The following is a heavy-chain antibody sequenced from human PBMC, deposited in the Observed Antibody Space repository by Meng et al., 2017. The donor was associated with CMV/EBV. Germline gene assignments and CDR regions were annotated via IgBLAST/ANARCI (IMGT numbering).Heavy chain of an antibody. CDR1: YTFTGYY. J-gene: IGHJ6*02. Sequence: YTFTGYYMHWVRQAPGQGLEWMGWINPNSGGTNYAQKFQGRVTMTRDTSISTAYMELSRLRSDDTAVYYCARDFSTMVRGVIAGMDVWGQGTTVTVSS. D-gene: IGHD3-10*01. CDR3: ARDFSTMVRGVIAGMDV. V-gene: IGHV1-2*02. CDR2: INPNSGGT.